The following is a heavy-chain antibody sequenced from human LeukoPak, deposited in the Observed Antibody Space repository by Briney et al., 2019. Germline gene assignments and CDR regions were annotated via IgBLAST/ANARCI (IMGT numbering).Heavy chain of an antibody. J-gene: IGHJ4*02. D-gene: IGHD3-10*01. CDR2: TSSDGSIK. Sequence: TGGSLRLSCAASGFAISNYAMHWVRQSPGQGLERVAVTSSDGSIKLYEDSVKGRFTISADISKDLLYLQMDSLRADDTAIYYCARDPIGGPPDYFDTWGQGTLVIVSS. V-gene: IGHV3-30*04. CDR1: GFAISNYA. CDR3: ARDPIGGPPDYFDT.